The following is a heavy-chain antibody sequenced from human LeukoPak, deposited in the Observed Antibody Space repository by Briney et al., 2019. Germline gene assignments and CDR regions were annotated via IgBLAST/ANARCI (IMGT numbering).Heavy chain of an antibody. D-gene: IGHD3-22*01. CDR1: GDSISSYY. J-gene: IGHJ3*02. Sequence: SETLSLTCTVSGDSISSYYWSWIRQPPGKGLEWIGYIYYSGSTNYSPSLKSRVTISVDTSKNQFSLKLSSVTAADTDVYYCARSERIIMILGGAFDIWGQGTVVTVSS. CDR3: ARSERIIMILGGAFDI. CDR2: IYYSGST. V-gene: IGHV4-59*08.